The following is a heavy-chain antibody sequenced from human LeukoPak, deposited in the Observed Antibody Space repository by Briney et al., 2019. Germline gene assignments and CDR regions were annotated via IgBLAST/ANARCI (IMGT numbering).Heavy chain of an antibody. CDR3: ARRVYDILTGSPMNGFVSPYYFDY. J-gene: IGHJ4*02. V-gene: IGHV5-51*01. CDR1: GYSFTSYW. D-gene: IGHD3-9*01. CDR2: IYPGDSDT. Sequence: GESLKISCKGSGYSFTSYWIGWVRQMPGKGLEWMGIIYPGDSDTRYSPSFQGQVTISADKSISTAYLQWSSLKASDTAMYYCARRVYDILTGSPMNGFVSPYYFDYWGQGTLVTVSS.